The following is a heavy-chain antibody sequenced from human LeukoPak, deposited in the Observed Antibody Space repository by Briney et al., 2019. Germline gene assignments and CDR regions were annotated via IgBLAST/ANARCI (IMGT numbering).Heavy chain of an antibody. CDR2: INPNSGGT. J-gene: IGHJ4*02. D-gene: IGHD6-13*01. CDR1: GYTLTELS. V-gene: IGHV1-2*02. CDR3: ARLNEEHSSSWYLAGAYYFDY. Sequence: GASVKVSCKVSGYTLTELSMHWVRQAPGKGLEWMGWINPNSGGTNYAQKFQGRVTMTRGTSISTAYMELSRLRSDDTAVYYCARLNEEHSSSWYLAGAYYFDYWGQGTLVTVSS.